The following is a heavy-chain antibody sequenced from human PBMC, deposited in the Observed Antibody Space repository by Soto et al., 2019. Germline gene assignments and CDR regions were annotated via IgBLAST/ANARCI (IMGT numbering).Heavy chain of an antibody. CDR3: ALWDRSLDWYFDL. CDR1: GYTFTSYG. CDR2: ISAYNGNT. D-gene: IGHD3-22*01. V-gene: IGHV1-18*01. Sequence: ASVKVSCKASGYTFTSYGISWVRQAPGQGLEWMGWISAYNGNTNYAQKLQGRVTMTTDSSTSTAYMELRSLRSDDTAVYYCALWDRSLDWYFDLWGRGTLVTVSS. J-gene: IGHJ2*01.